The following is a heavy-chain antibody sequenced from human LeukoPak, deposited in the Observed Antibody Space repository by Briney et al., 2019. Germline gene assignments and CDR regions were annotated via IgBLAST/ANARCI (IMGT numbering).Heavy chain of an antibody. Sequence: PSETLSLTCTVSGGSISSYYWSWIRQPPGKGLEWIGYIYYSGSTNYNPSLKSRVTISVDTSKNQFSLKLSSVTAADTAVYYCARHIAVAGTNFDYWGQGTLVTVSS. V-gene: IGHV4-59*08. CDR2: IYYSGST. D-gene: IGHD6-19*01. CDR1: GGSISSYY. CDR3: ARHIAVAGTNFDY. J-gene: IGHJ4*02.